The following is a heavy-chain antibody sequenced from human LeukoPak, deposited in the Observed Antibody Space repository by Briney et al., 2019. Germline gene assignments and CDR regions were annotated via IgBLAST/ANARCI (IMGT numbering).Heavy chain of an antibody. J-gene: IGHJ6*03. CDR3: ARVRGMATITGNYYYMDV. D-gene: IGHD5-24*01. V-gene: IGHV3-23*01. CDR1: GFTFSSYG. Sequence: GGSLRLSCAASGFTFSSYGMSWVRQAPGKGLEWVSAISGSGGSTYYADSVKGRFTISRDNAKNSLYLQMNSLRAEDTAVYYCARVRGMATITGNYYYMDVWGKGTTVTVSS. CDR2: ISGSGGST.